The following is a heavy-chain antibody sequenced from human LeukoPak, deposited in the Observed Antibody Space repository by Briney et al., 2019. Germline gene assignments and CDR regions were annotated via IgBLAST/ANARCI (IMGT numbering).Heavy chain of an antibody. D-gene: IGHD3-3*01. CDR2: ISWNDDK. CDR1: RFSLTTSGLR. V-gene: IGHV2-5*01. J-gene: IGHJ4*02. Sequence: ESRPTPLNSTQTLTLSCTFSRFSLTTSGLRVGWVRQPPGKALEWLALISWNDDKLYSPYLKSRLTITKHTSENLVVLTMTNMDPVDTASYYCTHNNGRLTECWGQGTLVTVSS. CDR3: THNNGRLTEC.